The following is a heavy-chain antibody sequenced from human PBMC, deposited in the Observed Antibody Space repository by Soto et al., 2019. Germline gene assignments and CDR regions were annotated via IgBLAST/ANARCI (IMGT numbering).Heavy chain of an antibody. CDR3: ARSKGYYDILTGYPPPYYFDY. Sequence: QVQLVQSGAEVKKPGSSVKVSCKASGGTFSSYAISWVRQAPGQGLEWMGGIIPIFGTANYAQKFQGRVTITADESTITAYMELSSLRSEDTAVYYCARSKGYYDILTGYPPPYYFDYWGQGTLVTVSS. D-gene: IGHD3-9*01. J-gene: IGHJ4*02. CDR2: IIPIFGTA. V-gene: IGHV1-69*01. CDR1: GGTFSSYA.